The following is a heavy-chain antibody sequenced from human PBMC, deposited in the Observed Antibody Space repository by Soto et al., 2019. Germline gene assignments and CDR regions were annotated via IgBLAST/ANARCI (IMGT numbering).Heavy chain of an antibody. CDR3: ARGYYDSSGYYSHAFDI. V-gene: IGHV6-1*01. J-gene: IGHJ3*02. CDR1: GDSVSSNSAA. Sequence: SPTLSLTCAISGDSVSSNSAAWNWIRQSPSRGLEWLGRTYYRSKWYNDYAVSVKSRITINPDTSKNQFSLQLNSVTPEDTAVYYCARGYYDSSGYYSHAFDIWGQGTMVTVSS. D-gene: IGHD3-22*01. CDR2: TYYRSKWYN.